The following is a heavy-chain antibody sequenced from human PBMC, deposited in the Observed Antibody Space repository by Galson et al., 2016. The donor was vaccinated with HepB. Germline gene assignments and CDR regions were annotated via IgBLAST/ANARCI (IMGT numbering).Heavy chain of an antibody. D-gene: IGHD3-3*01. V-gene: IGHV3-64*01. J-gene: IGHJ6*03. Sequence: SLRLSCAASGFTFSTYTFHWVRQVPGKGLQYLSAINSNGDTTFYANSVKGRFTVSRDNSKKTRYLQMGSLRPEDMAIYYCVRGGARGDFWSGDLYYYYMDVWGKGTTVIVSS. CDR3: VRGGARGDFWSGDLYYYYMDV. CDR2: INSNGDTT. CDR1: GFTFSTYT.